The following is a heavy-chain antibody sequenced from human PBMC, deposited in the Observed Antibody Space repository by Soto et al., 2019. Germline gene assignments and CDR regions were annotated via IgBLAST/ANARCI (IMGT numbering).Heavy chain of an antibody. D-gene: IGHD3-10*02. CDR2: IYYSGST. J-gene: IGHJ3*02. CDR3: ARHVRAGEGGSAPHDAFDI. Sequence: SETLSLTCTVSGGSISSYYWSWIRQPLGKGLEWIGNIYYSGSTNYNPSLKSRVTISVDTSKNQFSLKLSSVTAADTAVYYCARHVRAGEGGSAPHDAFDIWGQGTMVTVSS. CDR1: GGSISSYY. V-gene: IGHV4-59*08.